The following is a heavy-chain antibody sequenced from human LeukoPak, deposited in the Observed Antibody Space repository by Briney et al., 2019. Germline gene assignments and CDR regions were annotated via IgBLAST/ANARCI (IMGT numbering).Heavy chain of an antibody. V-gene: IGHV3-23*01. J-gene: IGHJ3*02. CDR1: GFTFSSYA. CDR2: ISGSGGST. D-gene: IGHD6-19*01. Sequence: GGSLRLSCAASGFTFSSYAMSWVRQAPGKGLEWVSAISGSGGSTYYADSVKGRFTISRDNSKNTLYLQMNSLRAGDTAVYYCAREVLAVAGTDDGFDIWGQGTMVTVSS. CDR3: AREVLAVAGTDDGFDI.